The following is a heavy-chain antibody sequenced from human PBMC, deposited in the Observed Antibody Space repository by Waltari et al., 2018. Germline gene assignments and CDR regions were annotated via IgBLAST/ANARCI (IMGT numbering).Heavy chain of an antibody. CDR2: IYHSGST. D-gene: IGHD4-17*01. CDR3: ARGEKADITDYGDHFDL. CDR1: GGSISSSNW. J-gene: IGHJ2*01. Sequence: QVQLQESGPGLVKPSGTLSLTCAVSGGSISSSNWWSWVRQPPGKGLEWIGEIYHSGSTNYNPSLKSRVTISVDKSKNQFSLKLSSVTAADTAVYYCARGEKADITDYGDHFDLWGRGTLVTVSS. V-gene: IGHV4-4*02.